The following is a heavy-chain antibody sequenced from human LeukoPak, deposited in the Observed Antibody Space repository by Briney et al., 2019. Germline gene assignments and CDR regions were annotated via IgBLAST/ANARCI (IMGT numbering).Heavy chain of an antibody. CDR1: GYTFTSYY. Sequence: ASVKVSCKASGYTFTSYYMHWVRQAPGQGLEWMGIINPSGGSTIYAQKFQGRVTMTEDTSTDTAYMELSSLRSEDTAVYYCATTVIVVVPAAQWVYWGQGTLVTVSS. J-gene: IGHJ4*02. V-gene: IGHV1-46*01. CDR2: INPSGGST. CDR3: ATTVIVVVPAAQWVY. D-gene: IGHD2-2*01.